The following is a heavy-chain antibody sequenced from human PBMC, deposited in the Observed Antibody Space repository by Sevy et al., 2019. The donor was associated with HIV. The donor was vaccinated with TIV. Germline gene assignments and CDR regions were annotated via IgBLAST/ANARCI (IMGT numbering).Heavy chain of an antibody. CDR2: ISFDGTLE. J-gene: IGHJ5*02. Sequence: GGSLRLSCAASGFMFSTFGMHWVRQAPGKGLEWVAFISFDGTLEYYADSIKGRFTISRDNSKNTLYLEMSSLRTEDTALYYCARDRFCSHTDCYNWFDPWGQGTSVTVSS. D-gene: IGHD2-15*01. V-gene: IGHV3-30*02. CDR1: GFMFSTFG. CDR3: ARDRFCSHTDCYNWFDP.